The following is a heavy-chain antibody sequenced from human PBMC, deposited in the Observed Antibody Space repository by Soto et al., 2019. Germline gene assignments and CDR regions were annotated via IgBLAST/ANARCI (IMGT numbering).Heavy chain of an antibody. CDR1: GGSISSVGYY. CDR3: ARETVGTIDR. V-gene: IGHV4-31*03. J-gene: IGHJ5*02. D-gene: IGHD5-12*01. CDR2: IYNSGST. Sequence: QVQLQESGPGLVKPSQTLSLTCTVSGGSISSVGYYWSWIRQHPGKGLEWIGYIYNSGSTHYNPSPTSRITMSGDTSKNQSSLKRSSVTVADTAVYFCARETVGTIDRWGQGTLVTVSS.